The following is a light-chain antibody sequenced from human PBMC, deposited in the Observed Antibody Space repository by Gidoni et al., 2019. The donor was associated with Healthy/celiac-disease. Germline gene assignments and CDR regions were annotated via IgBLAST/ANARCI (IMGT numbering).Light chain of an antibody. CDR2: GAS. J-gene: IGKJ4*01. Sequence: DIVLTQSPGTLSLSPGERATLSCRASQCVSSSYLAWYQQKPGQAPRLLIYGASSRATGIPDRFSGSGSGTDFTLTISRLEPEDFAVYYCQQYGSSQGLTFGGGTKVEIK. V-gene: IGKV3-20*01. CDR1: QCVSSSY. CDR3: QQYGSSQGLT.